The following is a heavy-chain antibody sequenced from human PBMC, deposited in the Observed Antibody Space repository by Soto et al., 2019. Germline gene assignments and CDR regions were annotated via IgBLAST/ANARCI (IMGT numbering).Heavy chain of an antibody. D-gene: IGHD3-3*01. Sequence: SVKVSCKASGGTLNNYAINWVRQAPGQGLEWMGGILPVSAPPDYAQKFQGRVSITADHSTSTVYMELSRLKSDDTAVYFCATDSNYDVSNSFWGQGTLVTV. CDR3: ATDSNYDVSNSF. J-gene: IGHJ4*02. CDR2: ILPVSAPP. V-gene: IGHV1-69*13. CDR1: GGTLNNYA.